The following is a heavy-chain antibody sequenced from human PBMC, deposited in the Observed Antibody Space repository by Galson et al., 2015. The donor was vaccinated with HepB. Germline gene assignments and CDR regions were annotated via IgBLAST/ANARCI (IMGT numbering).Heavy chain of an antibody. D-gene: IGHD1-26*01. Sequence: SLRLSCAASGFTFSSYSMNWVRQAPGKGLEWVSSISSSSSYIYYADSVKGRFTISRDNAKNSLYLQMNSLRAEDTAVYYCASSPAGGTLHLVGDWGQETLVTVSS. J-gene: IGHJ4*02. CDR1: GFTFSSYS. CDR2: ISSSSSYI. CDR3: ASSPAGGTLHLVGD. V-gene: IGHV3-21*01.